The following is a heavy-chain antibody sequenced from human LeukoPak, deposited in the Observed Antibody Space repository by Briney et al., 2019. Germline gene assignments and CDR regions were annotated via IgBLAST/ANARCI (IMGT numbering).Heavy chain of an antibody. V-gene: IGHV4-30-4*01. Sequence: SETLSPTCTVSGGSISSGDYYWSWIRQPPGKGLEWIGYIYYSGSTYYNPSLKSRVTISVDTSKNQFSLKLSSVTTADTAVYYCARVIRGYCSSTSCSPYFDYWGQGTLVTVSS. D-gene: IGHD2-2*01. CDR3: ARVIRGYCSSTSCSPYFDY. CDR2: IYYSGST. CDR1: GGSISSGDYY. J-gene: IGHJ4*02.